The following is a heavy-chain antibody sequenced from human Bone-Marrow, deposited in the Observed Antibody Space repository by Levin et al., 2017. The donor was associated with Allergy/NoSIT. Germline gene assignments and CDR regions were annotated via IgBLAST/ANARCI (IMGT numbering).Heavy chain of an antibody. CDR1: GFTVSGTD. CDR3: ASRSVRFLGTPPSGFAWGYDG. V-gene: IGHV3-66*01. CDR2: IHSGATT. D-gene: IGHD3-3*01. Sequence: GESLKISCAASGFTVSGTDMSWLRQAPGKGLEWVSVIHSGATTYYADSVKGRFIISRDNSKNTLSLQMNSLRVEDTAVYYCASRSVRFLGTPPSGFAWGYDGWGQGTTVTVSS. J-gene: IGHJ6*02.